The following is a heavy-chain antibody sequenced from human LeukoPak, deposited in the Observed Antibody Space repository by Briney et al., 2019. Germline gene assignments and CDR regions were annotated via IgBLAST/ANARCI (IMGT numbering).Heavy chain of an antibody. CDR2: IYYTGST. Sequence: PSETLSLTCTVSGASISSFYWSWIRQPPGKGLEWIGYIYYTGSTNYNPSLWSRVTISLDTSKDQFSLKLTSVTAADTAVYYCARADDFWSGLFYWGQGTLVTVSS. D-gene: IGHD3-3*01. V-gene: IGHV4-59*12. CDR3: ARADDFWSGLFY. CDR1: GASISSFY. J-gene: IGHJ4*02.